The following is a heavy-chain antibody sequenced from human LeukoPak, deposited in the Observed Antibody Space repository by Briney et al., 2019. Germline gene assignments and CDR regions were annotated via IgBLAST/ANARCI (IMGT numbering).Heavy chain of an antibody. CDR2: INERGSST. CDR3: AGGRLVATSKAVAIDY. CDR1: GFTFSNSW. Sequence: PGGSLRLSCAASGFTFSNSWLHWVRQAPGKGLVWVPRINERGSSTSYADSVKGRFTISRDNAKNTLYLQMNNLRADDTAVYYCAGGRLVATSKAVAIDYWGQGTLVTVSS. J-gene: IGHJ4*02. V-gene: IGHV3-74*01. D-gene: IGHD5-12*01.